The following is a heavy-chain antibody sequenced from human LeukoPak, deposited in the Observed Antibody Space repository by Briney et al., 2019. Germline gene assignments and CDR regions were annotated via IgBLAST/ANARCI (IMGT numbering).Heavy chain of an antibody. D-gene: IGHD2-15*01. V-gene: IGHV1-46*01. CDR2: INPSGGST. Sequence: ASVKVSCKVSGYTLTELSMHWVRQAPGQGLEWMGIINPSGGSTSYAQKFQGRVTMTRDTSTSTVYMELSSLRSEDTAVYYCARDKHGGSPFDYWGQGTLVTVSS. CDR1: GYTLTELS. CDR3: ARDKHGGSPFDY. J-gene: IGHJ4*02.